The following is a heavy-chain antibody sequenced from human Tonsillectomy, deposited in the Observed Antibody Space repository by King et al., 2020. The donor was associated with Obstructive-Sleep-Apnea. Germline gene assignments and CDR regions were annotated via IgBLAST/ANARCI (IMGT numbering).Heavy chain of an antibody. J-gene: IGHJ4*02. D-gene: IGHD3-10*01. Sequence: VQLVESGGGLVQPGRSLRLSCAASGFTFDDYAMHWVRQAPGKGLEWVSSISWNGGSIGYADSVKGRFTISRDNAKNSLFLQMNSLRAEDTALYYCATQAHGSGNYYLSGIGYWGQGTLVTVSP. CDR1: GFTFDDYA. V-gene: IGHV3-9*01. CDR2: ISWNGGSI. CDR3: ATQAHGSGNYYLSGIGY.